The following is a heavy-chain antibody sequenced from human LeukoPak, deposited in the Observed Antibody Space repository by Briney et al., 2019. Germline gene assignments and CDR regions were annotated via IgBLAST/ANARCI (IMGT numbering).Heavy chain of an antibody. CDR2: INPSGGST. CDR1: GYTFTNHY. Sequence: ASVKISCKASGYTFTNHYIHWVRQAPGQGLEWMGIINPSGGSTSYAQKFEGRVTMTRDTSTSTVYMELNSLISEDTAVFYCASRLRWKNWFDPWGQGTLVTVSS. D-gene: IGHD4-23*01. CDR3: ASRLRWKNWFDP. J-gene: IGHJ5*02. V-gene: IGHV1-46*01.